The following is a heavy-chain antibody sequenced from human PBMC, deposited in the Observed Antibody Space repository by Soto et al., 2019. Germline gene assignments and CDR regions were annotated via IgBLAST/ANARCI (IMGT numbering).Heavy chain of an antibody. CDR1: WFSLTTYAVG. V-gene: IGHV2-5*02. CDR2: IYWDDDK. Sequence: QITLKESGPTLVKPTQALTLTCTFSWFSLTTYAVGVGWIRQPPGKALEWLALIYWDDDKRYRPSLKSRLTITKDTSKTQVVLRMRNMDPVDTATYYCAHGGGDFWSGYAYFDYWGQGTLVTVSS. CDR3: AHGGGDFWSGYAYFDY. J-gene: IGHJ4*02. D-gene: IGHD3-3*01.